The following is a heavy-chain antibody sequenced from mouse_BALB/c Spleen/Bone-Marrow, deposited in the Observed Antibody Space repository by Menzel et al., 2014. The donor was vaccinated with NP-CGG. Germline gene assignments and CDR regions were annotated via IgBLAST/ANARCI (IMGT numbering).Heavy chain of an antibody. Sequence: VHLVESGAELVRPGTSVKVSCKASGYAFXNYLIEWVKQRPGQGLEWIGVINPGSGGTNYNEKFKGKATLTADKSSSTAYMQLSSLTSDDSAVYFCARELGVFAYWGQGTLVTVSA. CDR1: GYAFXNYL. CDR2: INPGSGGT. D-gene: IGHD4-1*01. J-gene: IGHJ3*01. CDR3: ARELGVFAY. V-gene: IGHV1-54*01.